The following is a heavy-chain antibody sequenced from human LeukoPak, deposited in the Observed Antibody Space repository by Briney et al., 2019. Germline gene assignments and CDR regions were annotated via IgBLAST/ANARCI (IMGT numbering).Heavy chain of an antibody. CDR2: ISAYNGNT. CDR1: GYTFTSYG. D-gene: IGHD3-10*01. Sequence: GASVKVFCKASGYTFTSYGISWVRQAPGQGLEWMGWISAYNGNTNYAQKLQGRVTMTTDTSTSTAYMELRSLRSDDTAVYYCARASQLYYYGSGSYYPTQGYWGQGTLVTVSS. J-gene: IGHJ4*02. CDR3: ARASQLYYYGSGSYYPTQGY. V-gene: IGHV1-18*01.